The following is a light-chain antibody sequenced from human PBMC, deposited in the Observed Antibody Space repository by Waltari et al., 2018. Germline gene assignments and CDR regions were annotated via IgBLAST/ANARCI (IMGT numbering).Light chain of an antibody. Sequence: DIQITPSPSTLSASVADRVTITGRASQSIGTCLAWYQQKPGKAPKLLIYEETSLESGVPSRISASGSGTEFTITISSLQPDDFATYYCQRYNSYPITFGPGTKVDI. V-gene: IGKV1-5*03. CDR1: QSIGTC. J-gene: IGKJ3*01. CDR2: EET. CDR3: QRYNSYPIT.